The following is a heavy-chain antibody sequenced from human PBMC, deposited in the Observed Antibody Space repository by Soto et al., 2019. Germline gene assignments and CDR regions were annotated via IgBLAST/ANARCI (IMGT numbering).Heavy chain of an antibody. Sequence: EVQLVESGGDLVQPGGSLRLSCAASGFIFSDYTMTWVRQAPGRGLEFVSHISSSGGAIFYAESVKGRFTVSRDNAKNSLYLQMNSLRDEDTAVYFCARDHGVSTWFVGVYYFFGMDVWGKGTAVTVSS. D-gene: IGHD6-13*01. CDR3: ARDHGVSTWFVGVYYFFGMDV. J-gene: IGHJ6*04. CDR2: ISSSGGAI. V-gene: IGHV3-48*02. CDR1: GFIFSDYT.